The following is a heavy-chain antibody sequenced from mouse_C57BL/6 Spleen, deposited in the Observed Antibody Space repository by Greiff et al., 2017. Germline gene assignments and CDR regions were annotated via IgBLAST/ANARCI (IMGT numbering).Heavy chain of an antibody. CDR2: IYPGDGDT. CDR1: GYAFSSSW. Sequence: QVQLQQSGPELVKPGASVKISCKASGYAFSSSWMNWVKQRPGKGLEWIGRIYPGDGDTNYNGKFKGKATLTADKSSSTAYMQLSSLTSEDSAVYFCAKSYGSHMDYWGQGTSVTVSS. CDR3: AKSYGSHMDY. V-gene: IGHV1-82*01. J-gene: IGHJ4*01. D-gene: IGHD2-2*01.